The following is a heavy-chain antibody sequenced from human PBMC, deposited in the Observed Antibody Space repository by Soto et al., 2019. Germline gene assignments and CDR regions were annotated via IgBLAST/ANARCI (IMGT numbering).Heavy chain of an antibody. D-gene: IGHD5-12*01. V-gene: IGHV4-4*02. CDR1: GGSIRSSNW. J-gene: IGHJ4*02. Sequence: QVQLQESGPGLVKPSGTLSLTCAVSGGSIRSSNWWSWVRQPPGKGLEWIGEIYHSGSTNYNPSLKSRVTISVEKSKNQFSLKLSSVTAADTAVYYCARTRYSGYDVSSHWGQGTLVTVSS. CDR3: ARTRYSGYDVSSH. CDR2: IYHSGST.